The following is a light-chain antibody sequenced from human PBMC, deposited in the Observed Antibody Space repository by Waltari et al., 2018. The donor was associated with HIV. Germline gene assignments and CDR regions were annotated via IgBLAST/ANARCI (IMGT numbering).Light chain of an antibody. CDR1: TGAVTSGHS. CDR2: DTS. Sequence: QALVTQEPSLTVSPGGTVTLTCGSSTGAVTSGHSPYWFQQRPGQAPRTLIHDTSNKHSWTPARFSGSLLGGKAALTLSGAQPEDEAEYYCLLSYGGPRVFGGGTKLTVL. J-gene: IGLJ2*01. CDR3: LLSYGGPRV. V-gene: IGLV7-46*01.